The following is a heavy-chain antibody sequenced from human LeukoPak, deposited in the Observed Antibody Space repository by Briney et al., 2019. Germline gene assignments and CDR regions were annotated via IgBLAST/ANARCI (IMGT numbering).Heavy chain of an antibody. J-gene: IGHJ4*02. V-gene: IGHV3-7*01. CDR2: IKQDGTEI. D-gene: IGHD3-10*01. CDR1: GFTFSSHS. CDR3: ARTPDGADY. Sequence: GGSLRLSCAASGFTFSSHSMTWFRQAPGKGLEWVANIKQDGTEIYYVDSVRGRFIISRDNAENSLYLQMNSLRVEDTAVYYCARTPDGADYWGQGTLVTVSS.